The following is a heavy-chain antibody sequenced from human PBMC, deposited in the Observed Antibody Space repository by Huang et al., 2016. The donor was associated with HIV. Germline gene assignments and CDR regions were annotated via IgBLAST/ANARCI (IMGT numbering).Heavy chain of an antibody. CDR2: VYDSWTT. D-gene: IGHD6-19*01. CDR1: GDSVSSPY. V-gene: IGHV4-59*02. CDR3: VRDQGRLAVGGIDNWFDP. J-gene: IGHJ5*02. Sequence: QVRLQESGPGLVKPSETLSLSCTVSGDSVSSPYWGWIRHPPGKGLAWIGTVYDSWTTKYNPRLKIRITISVDTSKNGFSLNITSVSAADTAMYFCVRDQGRLAVGGIDNWFDPWGQGALVTVSS.